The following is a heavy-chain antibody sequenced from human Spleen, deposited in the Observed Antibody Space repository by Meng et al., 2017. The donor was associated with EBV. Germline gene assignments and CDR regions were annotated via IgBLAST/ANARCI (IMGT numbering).Heavy chain of an antibody. V-gene: IGHV3-15*01. CDR1: GLTFSKTW. D-gene: IGHD5-12*01. CDR2: IKSKTDGGTT. CDR3: TTNRGSK. J-gene: IGHJ4*02. Sequence: EAQLVESGGGLVKPGGSLRLSCAASGLTFSKTWMTWVRQAPGKGLEWVGRIKSKTDGGTTDYAAPVKGRFTISRDDSKKTLYLQMSSLKTEDTAVYYCTTNRGSKWGQGTLVTVSS.